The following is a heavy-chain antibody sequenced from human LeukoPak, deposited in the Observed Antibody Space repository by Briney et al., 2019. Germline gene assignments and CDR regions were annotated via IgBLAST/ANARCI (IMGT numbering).Heavy chain of an antibody. Sequence: GGSLRLSCAASGFTFSRYSMNWVRQAPGKGLEWVSSIDSSSNYIYYADSVKGRFTISRDNAKYSLFLHMNSLRAEDTAVYYCARDLLSDSVWGSDYWGQGTLVTVSS. D-gene: IGHD3-16*01. CDR3: ARDLLSDSVWGSDY. CDR2: IDSSSNYI. J-gene: IGHJ4*02. V-gene: IGHV3-21*01. CDR1: GFTFSRYS.